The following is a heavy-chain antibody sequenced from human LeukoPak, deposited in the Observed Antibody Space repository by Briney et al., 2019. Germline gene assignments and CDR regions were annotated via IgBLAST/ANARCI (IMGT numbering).Heavy chain of an antibody. Sequence: PSETLSLTCTVSGGSISSSSNYWGWIRQPPGKGLEWIGIIYYSGGSYYNPSLKSRVTISVDTSKNQFSLKLSSVTAADTAVYYCASGIAVAIDYWDQGTLVTVSS. CDR1: GGSISSSSNY. CDR3: ASGIAVAIDY. V-gene: IGHV4-39*01. D-gene: IGHD6-19*01. J-gene: IGHJ4*02. CDR2: IYYSGGS.